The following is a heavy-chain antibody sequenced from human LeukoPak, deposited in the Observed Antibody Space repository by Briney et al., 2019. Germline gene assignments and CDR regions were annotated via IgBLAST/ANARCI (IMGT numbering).Heavy chain of an antibody. J-gene: IGHJ5*02. Sequence: PSETLSLTCAVYGGSFSGYYWSWIRRPPGRGLEWIGEINHSGSTNYNPSLKSRVTISVDTSKNQFSLKLSSVTAADTAVYYCARYRYSSSWNPWITWGQGTLVTVSS. CDR2: INHSGST. CDR3: ARYRYSSSWNPWIT. V-gene: IGHV4-34*01. CDR1: GGSFSGYY. D-gene: IGHD6-13*01.